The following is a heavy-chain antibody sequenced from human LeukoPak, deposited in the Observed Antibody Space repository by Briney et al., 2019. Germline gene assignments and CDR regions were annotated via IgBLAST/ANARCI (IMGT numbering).Heavy chain of an antibody. Sequence: AASVKVSCKASGYTFTSYDINWVRQATGQGLEWMGSMNPNSGNTGYAQKFQGRVTMTRNTSISTAYMELSSLRSEDTAVYYCARARRIAAAGTRYYYYMDVWGKGTTVTVSS. CDR2: MNPNSGNT. V-gene: IGHV1-8*01. CDR3: ARARRIAAAGTRYYYYMDV. J-gene: IGHJ6*03. D-gene: IGHD6-13*01. CDR1: GYTFTSYD.